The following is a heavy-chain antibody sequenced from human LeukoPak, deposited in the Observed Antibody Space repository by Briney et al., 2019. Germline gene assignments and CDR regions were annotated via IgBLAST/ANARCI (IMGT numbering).Heavy chain of an antibody. Sequence: GGSLRLSCAASGFTFSSYAMSWVRQAPGKGLEWVSAISGSGGSTYYADSVKGRFTISRDNSKNTLYLQMNSLRSDDTAVYYCASLRYDYGDPSLDYWGQGTLVTVSS. J-gene: IGHJ4*02. D-gene: IGHD4-17*01. CDR2: ISGSGGST. CDR1: GFTFSSYA. CDR3: ASLRYDYGDPSLDY. V-gene: IGHV3-23*01.